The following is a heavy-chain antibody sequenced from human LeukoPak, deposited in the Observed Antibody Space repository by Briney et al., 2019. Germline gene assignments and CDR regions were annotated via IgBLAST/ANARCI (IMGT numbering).Heavy chain of an antibody. J-gene: IGHJ6*04. Sequence: GGSLRLSCAASGFTFSNYAMTWVRQAPGKGLEWVSVIHSGRRAYYADSVKGRFTTSRDNSKNTLDLQMNSLSVEDTAVYYCVGVETITMVRGASGDVWGKGTTVTVSS. CDR3: VGVETITMVRGASGDV. CDR1: GFTFSNYA. D-gene: IGHD3-10*01. CDR2: IHSGRRA. V-gene: IGHV3-66*02.